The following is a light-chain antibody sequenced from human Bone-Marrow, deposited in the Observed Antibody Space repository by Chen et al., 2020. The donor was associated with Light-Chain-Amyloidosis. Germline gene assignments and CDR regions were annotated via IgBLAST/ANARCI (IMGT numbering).Light chain of an antibody. Sequence: DIQMTQSLSAHFASVGDRVTITCRASQGIRDKLAWYQQKPGKVPKLLIFDTSFLESGVPSRFSGIGSGTDFTLTISSLQPEDVATYYCQEYDTAPWTFGQGTKLEI. CDR1: QGIRDK. V-gene: IGKV1-27*01. CDR2: DTS. J-gene: IGKJ1*01. CDR3: QEYDTAPWT.